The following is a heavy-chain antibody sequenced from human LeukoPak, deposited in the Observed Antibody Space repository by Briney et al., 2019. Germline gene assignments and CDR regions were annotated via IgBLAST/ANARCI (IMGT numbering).Heavy chain of an antibody. V-gene: IGHV3-23*01. CDR2: ISGSGGST. CDR3: AKELSMDSSGYLRGTMYYFDY. D-gene: IGHD3-22*01. Sequence: TGGSLRLSCAASGFTFSSYAMSWVRQAPGKGLAWVSAISGSGGSTYYADSVKGRFTISRDNSTNTLYLQMNSLRAEDTAVYYCAKELSMDSSGYLRGTMYYFDYWGQGTLVTVSS. J-gene: IGHJ4*02. CDR1: GFTFSSYA.